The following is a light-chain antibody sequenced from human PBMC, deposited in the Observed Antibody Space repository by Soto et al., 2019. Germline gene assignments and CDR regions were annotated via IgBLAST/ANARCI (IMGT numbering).Light chain of an antibody. CDR2: EVT. CDR3: SACAVSSNV. V-gene: IGLV2-8*01. Sequence: QSVLTQPPSASGAPGQSVAISCTGTSSDVGGDNDVSWYQQHPGKAPKLMIYEVTKRPSGVPDRFSGSKSGNTASLTVPGAQAEDDSDYYCSACAVSSNVFGTGTKLTVL. J-gene: IGLJ1*01. CDR1: SSDVGGDND.